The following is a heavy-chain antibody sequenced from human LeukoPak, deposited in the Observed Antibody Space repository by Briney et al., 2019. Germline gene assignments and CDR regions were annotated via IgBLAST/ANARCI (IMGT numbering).Heavy chain of an antibody. D-gene: IGHD2-15*01. J-gene: IGHJ4*02. V-gene: IGHV3-48*03. CDR1: GFTFSSYE. Sequence: GGSLRLSCAASGFTFSSYEMNWVRQAPGKGLEWVSYISSSGSTIYYADSVKGRFTISRDNAKNSLYLQMNSPRAEDTAVYYCARAQPGYCSGGSCYEFDYWGQGTLVTVSS. CDR3: ARAQPGYCSGGSCYEFDY. CDR2: ISSSGSTI.